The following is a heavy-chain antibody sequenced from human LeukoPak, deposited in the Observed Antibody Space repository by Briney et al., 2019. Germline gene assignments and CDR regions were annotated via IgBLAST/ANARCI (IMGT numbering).Heavy chain of an antibody. D-gene: IGHD4-17*01. J-gene: IGHJ4*02. CDR1: GFTFSSYG. CDR3: AKDGLRSFDY. V-gene: IGHV3-30*02. Sequence: GGSLRLSCAASGFTFSSYGMHWVRQAPGKGLEWVAFIRYDGSNKYYADSVKGRFTISRDNSKNTLYLKMNSLRAEDTAVYYCAKDGLRSFDYWGQGTLVTVSS. CDR2: IRYDGSNK.